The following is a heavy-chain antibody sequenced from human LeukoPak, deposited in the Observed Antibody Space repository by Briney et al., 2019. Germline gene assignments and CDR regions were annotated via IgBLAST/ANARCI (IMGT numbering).Heavy chain of an antibody. J-gene: IGHJ4*02. V-gene: IGHV3-74*01. CDR2: INSDESNT. CDR3: ARLWDSSSSRHFDY. Sequence: GGSLRLSCAASGFTFSTYWKHWCRQAPGEGLLGVSHINSDESNTNYAHSLKSRFTISRDNSKNTLYLQMNNLRAADTAVYFCARLWDSSSSRHFDYSGQGTLVTVSS. CDR1: GFTFSTYW. D-gene: IGHD6-6*01.